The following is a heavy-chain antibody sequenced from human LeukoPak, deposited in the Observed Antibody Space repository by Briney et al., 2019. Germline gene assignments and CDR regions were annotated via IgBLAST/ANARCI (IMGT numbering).Heavy chain of an antibody. Sequence: AGGSLRLSCAASGFTFSTYGMNWVRQAPGKGLEWVSYISSSGNTIYYADSVKGRFTTSRDNAKNSLYLQMNSLRAEDTAVYYCARVVGATSFDYWGQGTLVTVSS. CDR2: ISSSGNTI. D-gene: IGHD1-26*01. CDR1: GFTFSTYG. V-gene: IGHV3-48*04. CDR3: ARVVGATSFDY. J-gene: IGHJ4*02.